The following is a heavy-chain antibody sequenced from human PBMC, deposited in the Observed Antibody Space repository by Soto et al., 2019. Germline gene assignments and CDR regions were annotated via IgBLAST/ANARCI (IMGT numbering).Heavy chain of an antibody. CDR2: IYPGDSDT. CDR3: ARPREAGKNYYGVDV. J-gene: IGHJ6*02. Sequence: PGESLKISCKASGYSFTSYWIGWVRQMPGKGLEWMGIIYPGDSDTRYSPSFQGQVTISADKSISTAYLQWSSLKASDTAMYYCARPREAGKNYYGVDVWGQGTTVTVSS. D-gene: IGHD6-19*01. CDR1: GYSFTSYW. V-gene: IGHV5-51*01.